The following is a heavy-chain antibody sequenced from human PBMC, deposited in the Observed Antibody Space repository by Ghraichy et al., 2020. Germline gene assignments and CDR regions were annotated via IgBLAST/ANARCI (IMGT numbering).Heavy chain of an antibody. Sequence: SQTLSLTCTVSGGSISSYYWSWIRQPPGKGLEWIGYIYTSGSTNYNPSLKSRVTISVDTSKNQFSLKLSSVTAADTAVYYCARHDPAYNWNYLPGEFDYWGQGTLVTVSS. CDR1: GGSISSYY. J-gene: IGHJ4*02. CDR3: ARHDPAYNWNYLPGEFDY. V-gene: IGHV4-4*09. D-gene: IGHD1-7*01. CDR2: IYTSGST.